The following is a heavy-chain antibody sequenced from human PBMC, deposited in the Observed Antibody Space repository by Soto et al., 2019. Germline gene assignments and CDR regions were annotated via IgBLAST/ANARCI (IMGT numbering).Heavy chain of an antibody. Sequence: VQVVESGGGVVQPGRSLRLSCTASGFTFSSFGIHWVRQAPGKGLEWVSLIWYDGSKKSYGDSVKGRFTISRDNSRNTVYLQMNSLRADDTAVYYCARDASYYSLWSGYYPSRNGMDVWGQGTTVTVS. D-gene: IGHD3-3*01. CDR3: ARDASYYSLWSGYYPSRNGMDV. V-gene: IGHV3-33*01. CDR2: IWYDGSKK. J-gene: IGHJ6*02. CDR1: GFTFSSFG.